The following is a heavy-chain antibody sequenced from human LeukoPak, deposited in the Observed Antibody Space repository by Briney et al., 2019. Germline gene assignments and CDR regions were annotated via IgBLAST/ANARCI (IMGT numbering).Heavy chain of an antibody. D-gene: IGHD3-3*01. V-gene: IGHV3-23*01. J-gene: IGHJ4*02. CDR1: GFTFTGHP. CDR2: IGGRDDRT. Sequence: PGGSLRLSCAASGFTFTGHPMPWLRQAPGKGLEWVSIIGGRDDRTYYADSVKGRFTISRDNSKNTLYLQMNSLRGEDTAVYYCAKDPNPFYDFWSGYKWGQGTLVTVSS. CDR3: AKDPNPFYDFWSGYK.